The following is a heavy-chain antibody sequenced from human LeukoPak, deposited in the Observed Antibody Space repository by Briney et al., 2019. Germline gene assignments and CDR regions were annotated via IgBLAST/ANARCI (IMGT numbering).Heavy chain of an antibody. Sequence: GGTLRLSCAASGFTFSSYGMGWVRQAPGKGLEWVSGINWNGGSTGYADSVKGRFTISRDNAKNSLYLQMNSLRAEDTALYYCARFYEGTYYYYYYMDVWGKGTTVTVSS. J-gene: IGHJ6*03. D-gene: IGHD5/OR15-5a*01. CDR2: INWNGGST. CDR1: GFTFSSYG. CDR3: ARFYEGTYYYYYYMDV. V-gene: IGHV3-20*04.